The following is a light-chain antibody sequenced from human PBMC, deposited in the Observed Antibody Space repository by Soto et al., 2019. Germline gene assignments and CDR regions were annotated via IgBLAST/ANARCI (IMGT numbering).Light chain of an antibody. J-gene: IGKJ1*01. CDR1: QSVSSNY. Sequence: EIVLTQSPGTLSLSPGERGTLSCRASQSVSSNYLAWYQQKPGQAPRLLIYTASGRATGIPDRFSGSGSGTDFTLTIRRVALEGVAIYYCHQYGTSPWAFGQGTKVEIK. CDR2: TAS. V-gene: IGKV3-20*01. CDR3: HQYGTSPWA.